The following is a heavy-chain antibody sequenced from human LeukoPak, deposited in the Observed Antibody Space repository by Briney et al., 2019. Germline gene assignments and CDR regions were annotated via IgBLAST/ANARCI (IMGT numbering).Heavy chain of an antibody. V-gene: IGHV3-23*01. Sequence: GGSLRLSCAASGFTFSSYAMNWVRQAPGKGLEWVSAISGSGGSTYYADSVKGRFTISRDNSKNTLYLQMNSLRAEDTAVYYCARDKYYYDSSGGGYYFDYWGQGTLVTVSS. D-gene: IGHD3-22*01. CDR3: ARDKYYYDSSGGGYYFDY. J-gene: IGHJ4*02. CDR1: GFTFSSYA. CDR2: ISGSGGST.